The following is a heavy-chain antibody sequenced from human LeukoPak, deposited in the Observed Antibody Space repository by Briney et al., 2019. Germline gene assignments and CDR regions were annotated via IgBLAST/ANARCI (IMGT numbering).Heavy chain of an antibody. D-gene: IGHD1-26*01. J-gene: IGHJ3*02. CDR1: GYTFTSYY. CDR2: IIPIFGTA. CDR3: ARGGSGSPNDAFDI. V-gene: IGHV1-69*06. Sequence: SVKVSCKASGYTFTSYYMYWVRQAPGQGLEWMGGIIPIFGTANYAQKFQGRVTITADKSTSTAYMELSSLRSEDTAVYYCARGGSGSPNDAFDIWGQGTMVTVSS.